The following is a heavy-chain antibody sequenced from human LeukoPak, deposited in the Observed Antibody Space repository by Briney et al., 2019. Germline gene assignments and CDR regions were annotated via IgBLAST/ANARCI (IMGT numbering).Heavy chain of an antibody. D-gene: IGHD2-21*02. CDR3: ARADSRGGDYYFDY. V-gene: IGHV1-46*01. CDR1: GYTFPSYF. Sequence: ASVKVSCKASGYTFPSYFMHWVRQAPGQGLEWMGIINPTGGSTTYAQKFQGRVTMTRDTSTSTVYMELSSLRSDDTAVYYCARADSRGGDYYFDYWGQGTLVTVSS. J-gene: IGHJ4*02. CDR2: INPTGGST.